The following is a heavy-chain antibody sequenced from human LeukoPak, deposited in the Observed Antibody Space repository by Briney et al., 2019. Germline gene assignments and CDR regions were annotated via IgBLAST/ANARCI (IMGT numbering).Heavy chain of an antibody. Sequence: PSETLSLTCVAYDGSFSGYYWSWIRQPPGMGLEWIGEINPSGGTGYSPSLKSRVTISKDPSKNHLSLKLTSVTAADTAVYFCARHDCSGGSCYSEHYYYYYMDVWGKGTTVTISS. V-gene: IGHV4-34*01. J-gene: IGHJ6*03. CDR1: DGSFSGYY. D-gene: IGHD2-15*01. CDR2: INPSGGT. CDR3: ARHDCSGGSCYSEHYYYYYMDV.